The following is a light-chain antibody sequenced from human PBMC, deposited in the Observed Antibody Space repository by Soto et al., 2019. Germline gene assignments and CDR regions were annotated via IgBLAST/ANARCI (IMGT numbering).Light chain of an antibody. CDR1: SSDVGGYNY. CDR3: SSYTSSSTLVV. CDR2: DVS. V-gene: IGLV2-14*01. Sequence: QSALTQPASVSGSPGQSITISCTGTSSDVGGYNYVSWYQQHPGKAPKLMIYDVSNRTSGVSNRFSGSKSGNTASLTISGLQAEDEADYYFSSYTSSSTLVVFGGGTKLTVL. J-gene: IGLJ2*01.